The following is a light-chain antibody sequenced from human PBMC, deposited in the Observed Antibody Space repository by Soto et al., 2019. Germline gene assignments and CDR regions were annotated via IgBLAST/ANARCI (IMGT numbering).Light chain of an antibody. CDR2: EVS. Sequence: QSALAQYPSASGSPGQSVTSSCTGTSRDVGGYNYVSWYQQHPGKAPKLMIYEVSKRPSGVPDRFSGSKSGNTASLTVSGLQAEDEADYYCSSYAGSNNFDVFGTGTKVTVL. J-gene: IGLJ1*01. CDR1: SRDVGGYNY. CDR3: SSYAGSNNFDV. V-gene: IGLV2-8*01.